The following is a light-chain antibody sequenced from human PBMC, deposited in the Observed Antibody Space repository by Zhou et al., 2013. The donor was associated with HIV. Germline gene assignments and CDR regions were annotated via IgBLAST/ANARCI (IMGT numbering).Light chain of an antibody. V-gene: IGKV3-20*01. CDR1: QSVSSSF. CDR3: QQSGSTPMT. J-gene: IGKJ1*01. CDR2: DVS. Sequence: EIVLTQSPGTLSLSPGERATLSCRASQSVSSSFLAWYQQKPGQAHRLLMYDVSKRATGVPARFTGSGSGTDFTLTISRLDPDDFAVYYCQQSGSTPMTFGQGTRVEIK.